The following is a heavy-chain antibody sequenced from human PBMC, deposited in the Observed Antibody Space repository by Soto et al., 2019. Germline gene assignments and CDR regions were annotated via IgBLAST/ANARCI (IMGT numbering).Heavy chain of an antibody. V-gene: IGHV3-21*01. CDR2: ISSSSSYI. CDR1: GFTFSSYS. J-gene: IGHJ6*03. CDR3: VSGAIVPIYYYMDV. D-gene: IGHD2-8*01. Sequence: GGSLRLSCAASGFTFSSYSMNWVRQAPGKGLEWVSSISSSSSYIYYADSVKGRFTISRDNAKNSLYLQMNSLRAEDTAVYYCVSGAIVPIYYYMDVWGKGTTVTVSS.